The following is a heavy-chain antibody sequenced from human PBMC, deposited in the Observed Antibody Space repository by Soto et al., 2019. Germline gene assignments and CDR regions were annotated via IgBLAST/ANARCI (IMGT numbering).Heavy chain of an antibody. V-gene: IGHV3-23*01. D-gene: IGHD2-15*01. Sequence: EGQLLESGGGSVQPGGSLRLSCAASGFTFSKSVMTWVRQAPGKGLEWVSSISSSGTNTYYADSVKGRFTISRDNSKNTVYLQASSPRLDDTAVYYGAKVQWSRLKGRFDPWGQGTLVTVSS. CDR1: GFTFSKSV. CDR3: AKVQWSRLKGRFDP. CDR2: ISSSGTNT. J-gene: IGHJ5*02.